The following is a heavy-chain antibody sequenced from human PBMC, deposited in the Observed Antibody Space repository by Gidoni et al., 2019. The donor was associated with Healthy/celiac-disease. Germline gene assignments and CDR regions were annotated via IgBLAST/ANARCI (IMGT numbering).Heavy chain of an antibody. CDR1: GFTFSSYG. CDR3: ARDFSSGDSSGTNYYYYGMDV. J-gene: IGHJ6*02. V-gene: IGHV3-33*01. CDR2: IWYDGSNK. D-gene: IGHD3-22*01. Sequence: QVQLVESGGGVVQPGRSLRLSCAASGFTFSSYGMHWVRQAPGKGLEWVAVIWYDGSNKYYADSVKGRFTISRDNSKNTLYLQMNSLRAEDTAVYYCARDFSSGDSSGTNYYYYGMDVWGQGTTVTVSS.